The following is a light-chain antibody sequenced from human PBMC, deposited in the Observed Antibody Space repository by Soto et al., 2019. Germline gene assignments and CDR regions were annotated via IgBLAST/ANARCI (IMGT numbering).Light chain of an antibody. Sequence: QSALTQPRSVSGSPGQSVTISCTGTSSDVGAYNYVSWYQHHPGKAPKVMIYDVSERPSGVPDRFSGSKSDNKASLTISGLQAEDEADYYCSSYTSSSTRVFGGGTKLTVL. CDR1: SSDVGAYNY. V-gene: IGLV2-11*01. J-gene: IGLJ3*02. CDR3: SSYTSSSTRV. CDR2: DVS.